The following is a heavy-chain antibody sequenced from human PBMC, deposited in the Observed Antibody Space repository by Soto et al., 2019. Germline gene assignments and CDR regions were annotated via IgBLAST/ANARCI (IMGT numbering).Heavy chain of an antibody. J-gene: IGHJ6*02. CDR1: GFTFDDYA. Sequence: DVQLVESGGGLVQPGRSLRLSCAASGFTFDDYAMHWVRQAPGKGLEWVSGISWNSGSIGYADSVKGRFTISRDNAKNSLYLQMNSLRAKDTALYYCAKAPDYGSGLSGMDVWGQGTTVTVSS. CDR2: ISWNSGSI. D-gene: IGHD3-10*01. CDR3: AKAPDYGSGLSGMDV. V-gene: IGHV3-9*01.